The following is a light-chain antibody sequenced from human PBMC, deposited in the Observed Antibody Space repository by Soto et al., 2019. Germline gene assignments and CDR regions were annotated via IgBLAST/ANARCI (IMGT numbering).Light chain of an antibody. V-gene: IGLV1-40*01. Sequence: QSALSQPPSASGAPGQKVTISCTGSSSNIGAVYDLHWYQQLPGTAPKLLLYGNSNRPSGVPDRFSGSKYGTSASLAITGLQAEDEADYYCQYYDSSLSAYVFGTGTKVTVL. J-gene: IGLJ1*01. CDR3: QYYDSSLSAYV. CDR2: GNS. CDR1: SSNIGAVYD.